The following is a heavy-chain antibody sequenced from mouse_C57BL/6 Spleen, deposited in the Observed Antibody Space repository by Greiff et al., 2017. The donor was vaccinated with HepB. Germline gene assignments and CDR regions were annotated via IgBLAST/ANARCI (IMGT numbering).Heavy chain of an antibody. J-gene: IGHJ4*01. CDR2: INYDGSST. Sequence: EVHLVESEGGLVQPGSSMKLSCTASGFTFSDYYMAWVRQVPEKGLEWVANINYDGSSTYYLDSLKSRFIISRDNAKNILYLQMSSLKSEDTATYYCATVVPYYYAMDYWGQGTSVTVSS. V-gene: IGHV5-16*01. CDR3: ATVVPYYYAMDY. CDR1: GFTFSDYY. D-gene: IGHD1-1*01.